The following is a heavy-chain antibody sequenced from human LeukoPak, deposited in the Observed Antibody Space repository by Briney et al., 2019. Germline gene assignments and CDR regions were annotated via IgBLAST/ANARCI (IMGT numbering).Heavy chain of an antibody. CDR3: ASGPLDTAMVTQYYHYYYGMDV. V-gene: IGHV3-53*01. D-gene: IGHD5-18*01. J-gene: IGHJ6*02. CDR1: GFTVSSNY. Sequence: GRSLRLSCAASGFTVSSNYMSWVRQAPGKGLEWVSVIYSGGSTYYADSVKGRFTISRDNSKNTLYLQMNSLRAEDTAVYYCASGPLDTAMVTQYYHYYYGMDVWGQGTTVTVSS. CDR2: IYSGGST.